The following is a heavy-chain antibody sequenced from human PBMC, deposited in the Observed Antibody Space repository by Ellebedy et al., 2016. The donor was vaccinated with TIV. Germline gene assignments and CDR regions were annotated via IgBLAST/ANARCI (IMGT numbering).Heavy chain of an antibody. CDR2: IYYSGST. J-gene: IGHJ2*01. D-gene: IGHD2-2*01. CDR3: ARDTMAAHWYFDL. Sequence: SETLSLTXTVSGGSISSGGYYWSWIRQHPGKGLEWIGYIYYSGSTYYNPSLKSRVTISVDTSKNQFSLKLSSVTAADTAVYYCARDTMAAHWYFDLWGRGTLVTVSS. CDR1: GGSISSGGYY. V-gene: IGHV4-31*03.